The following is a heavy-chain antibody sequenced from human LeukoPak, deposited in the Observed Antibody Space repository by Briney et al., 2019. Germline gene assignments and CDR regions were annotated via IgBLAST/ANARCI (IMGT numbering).Heavy chain of an antibody. CDR3: VSGSYYRGLDY. J-gene: IGHJ4*02. D-gene: IGHD3-10*01. CDR2: INGDGSEK. Sequence: GGSLRLSCVGSGFTLNSSWINWVRQAPGKGLEGVAGINGDGSEKYCVDSVKGRFTISRDNSKNTLYLQMNSLRAEDTAVYYCVSGSYYRGLDYWGQGTLVTVSS. CDR1: GFTLNSSW. V-gene: IGHV3-7*01.